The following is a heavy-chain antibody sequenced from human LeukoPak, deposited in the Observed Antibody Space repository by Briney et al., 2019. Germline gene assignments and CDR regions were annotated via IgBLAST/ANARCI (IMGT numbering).Heavy chain of an antibody. CDR3: VSGFTSST. Sequence: GGSLRLSCAASGFTFSNFWLTWVRQAPGQGLEWVANINDDGSEKRYVDSVKGRFTISRDNARNSLSLQMNSLRAEDTAVYFCVSGFTSSTWGQGTVVTVSS. D-gene: IGHD3-10*01. CDR1: GFTFSNFW. J-gene: IGHJ1*01. CDR2: INDDGSEK. V-gene: IGHV3-7*01.